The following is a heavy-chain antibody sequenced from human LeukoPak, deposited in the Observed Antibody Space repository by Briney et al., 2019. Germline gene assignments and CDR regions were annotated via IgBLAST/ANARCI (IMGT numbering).Heavy chain of an antibody. Sequence: GASVKVSCKASGGTFSSYAISWVRQAPGQGLEWMGGIIPIFGTANYAQKFQGRVTITTDESTSTAYMELSSLRSEDTAVYYCAREPFAAARPPFDYWGQGTLVTVSS. J-gene: IGHJ4*02. D-gene: IGHD6-6*01. CDR3: AREPFAAARPPFDY. V-gene: IGHV1-69*05. CDR1: GGTFSSYA. CDR2: IIPIFGTA.